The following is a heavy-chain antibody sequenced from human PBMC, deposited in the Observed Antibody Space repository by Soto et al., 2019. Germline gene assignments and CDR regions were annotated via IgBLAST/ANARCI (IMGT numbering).Heavy chain of an antibody. V-gene: IGHV3-74*01. D-gene: IGHD2-8*01. J-gene: IGHJ3*01. CDR1: GFTFSSHW. Sequence: EVQLVESGGGLVQPGESRRVSCAASGFTFSSHWMHWVRQAPGKGLVWVSRIKTDGSSTNYADSVKSRFTISRDNAKNTLYLEMNSLRAEDTAVYYCARGVPNHYDFDVWGQGTTVTVSS. CDR3: ARGVPNHYDFDV. CDR2: IKTDGSST.